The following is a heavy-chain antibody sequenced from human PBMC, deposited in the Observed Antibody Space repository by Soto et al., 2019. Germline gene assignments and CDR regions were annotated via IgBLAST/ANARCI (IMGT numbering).Heavy chain of an antibody. Sequence: SETLSLTCAVSGGSISSSNWWSWVRQPPGKGLEWIGEIYHNGSTNYNPSLKSRVTISVDKSKNQFSLKLSSVTAADTVVYYCASTGIAVAGNWFDPWGQGTLVTVSS. CDR2: IYHNGST. J-gene: IGHJ5*02. D-gene: IGHD6-19*01. CDR1: GGSISSSNW. V-gene: IGHV4-4*02. CDR3: ASTGIAVAGNWFDP.